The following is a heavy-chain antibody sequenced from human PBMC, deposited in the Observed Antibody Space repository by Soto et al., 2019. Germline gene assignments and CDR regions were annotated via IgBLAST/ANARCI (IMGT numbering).Heavy chain of an antibody. CDR2: INPDSGAA. CDR3: ARGDYGTGGYPFPYFDY. J-gene: IGHJ4*02. D-gene: IGHD2-8*02. CDR1: GYSFTGYY. Sequence: HEHLVQSGAEVKRPGASLKVSCKASGYSFTGYYIHWVRQAPGQGLEWMGWINPDSGAANYAQNFRGRVTLTSDTSISTASMDLTSLKSDDTAVYYCARGDYGTGGYPFPYFDYWGQGTLVIVSS. V-gene: IGHV1-2*02.